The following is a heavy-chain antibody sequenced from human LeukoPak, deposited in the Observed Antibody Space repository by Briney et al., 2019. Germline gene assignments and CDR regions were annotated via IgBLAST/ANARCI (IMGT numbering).Heavy chain of an antibody. Sequence: GRSLRVSCAASEFTFNSYVMHWVRQAPGKGLEWVAVIWNDGSSKYYADSMKGRFTVSRDNSKNTLFLQMNSLRAEDTAVYYCARGDGYRGSYFDYWGQGTLVTVSS. V-gene: IGHV3-33*01. CDR3: ARGDGYRGSYFDY. J-gene: IGHJ4*02. CDR2: IWNDGSSK. CDR1: EFTFNSYV. D-gene: IGHD5-24*01.